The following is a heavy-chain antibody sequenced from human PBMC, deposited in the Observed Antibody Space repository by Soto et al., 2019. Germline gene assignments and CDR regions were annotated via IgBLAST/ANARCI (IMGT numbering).Heavy chain of an antibody. CDR2: MNPNSGYT. V-gene: IGHV1-8*01. Sequence: QVQLVQSGAEVKKPGASVKVSCKASGYTFTSYDIHWVRQATGQGLEWMGWMNPNSGYTAYAQKFQGRVTITRNTSISTAYMELRSLRSEDTAVYYCARERTGTTSMDVWGQGTTVTVSS. D-gene: IGHD1-1*01. J-gene: IGHJ6*02. CDR1: GYTFTSYD. CDR3: ARERTGTTSMDV.